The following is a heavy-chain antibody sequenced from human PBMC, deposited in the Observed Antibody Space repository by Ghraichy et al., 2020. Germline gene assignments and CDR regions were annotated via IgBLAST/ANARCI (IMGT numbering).Heavy chain of an antibody. Sequence: GGSLRLSCAASGFTFSSYGMHWVRQAPGKGLEWVAVISYDGSNKYYPDSVKGRFTISRDNSKNTLYLQMNSLRAEDTAVYYCAKESRGMDVWGQGTTVTVSS. V-gene: IGHV3-30*18. CDR1: GFTFSSYG. CDR3: AKESRGMDV. J-gene: IGHJ6*02. CDR2: ISYDGSNK.